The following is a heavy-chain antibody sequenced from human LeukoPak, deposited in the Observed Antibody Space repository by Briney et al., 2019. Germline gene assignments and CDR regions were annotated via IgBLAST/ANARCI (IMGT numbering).Heavy chain of an antibody. Sequence: ASVKVSCKASGYTFTGYYMHWVRQAPGQGLEWMGRINPNSGGTNYAQKFQGRVTMTRDTSISTAYMELSRLRSDDTAVYYCAREEDYDILTGIPRNDYWGQGTLVTVSS. V-gene: IGHV1-2*06. CDR1: GYTFTGYY. D-gene: IGHD3-9*01. CDR2: INPNSGGT. CDR3: AREEDYDILTGIPRNDY. J-gene: IGHJ4*02.